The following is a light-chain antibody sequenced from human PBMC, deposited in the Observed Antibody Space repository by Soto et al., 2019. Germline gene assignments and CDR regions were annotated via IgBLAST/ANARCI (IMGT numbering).Light chain of an antibody. J-gene: IGLJ1*01. CDR2: EVS. Sequence: QSALTQPASVSGSPGQSITISCTGTSSDVGGYDYVSWYQLHPGKAPKLMVFEVSNRPSGVSYRFSGSKSGNTASLTISVLQAEDEADYFFSSYSISTAYLFGTGTKLTVL. CDR1: SSDVGGYDY. V-gene: IGLV2-14*01. CDR3: SSYSISTAYL.